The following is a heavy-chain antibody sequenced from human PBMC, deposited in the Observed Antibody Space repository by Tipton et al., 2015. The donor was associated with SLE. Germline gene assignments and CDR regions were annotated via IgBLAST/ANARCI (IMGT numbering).Heavy chain of an antibody. Sequence: TLSLTCAVSGGSISSGGYSWSWIRQPPGKGLEWIGYIYHSGSTYYNPSLKSRVTISVDRSKNQFSLKLSSVTAADTAVYYCARGAEQWLVRGNWFDPWGQGTLVTVSS. J-gene: IGHJ5*02. CDR2: IYHSGST. CDR1: GGSISSGGYS. CDR3: ARGAEQWLVRGNWFDP. D-gene: IGHD6-19*01. V-gene: IGHV4-30-2*01.